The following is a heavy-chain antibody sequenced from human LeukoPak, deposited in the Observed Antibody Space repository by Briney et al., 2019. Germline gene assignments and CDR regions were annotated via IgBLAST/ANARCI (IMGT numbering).Heavy chain of an antibody. D-gene: IGHD6-6*01. V-gene: IGHV3-23*01. CDR3: ARNRGYISSSYFDY. Sequence: GGSLRLSCAAAGFTFSNYAMSWVRQAPGKGQECVSTISGSGGGTDYADSVKGRFTISRDNSRNTLFLQMNSLRAEDTAVYYCARNRGYISSSYFDYWGQGTLVTVSS. CDR2: ISGSGGGT. CDR1: GFTFSNYA. J-gene: IGHJ4*02.